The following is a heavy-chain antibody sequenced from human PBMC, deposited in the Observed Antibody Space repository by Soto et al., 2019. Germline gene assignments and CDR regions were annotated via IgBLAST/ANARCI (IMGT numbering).Heavy chain of an antibody. CDR2: IRGDGSSP. CDR1: GFTFSNFW. CDR3: VREIRQVLGSIRWFDP. J-gene: IGHJ5*02. D-gene: IGHD3-10*01. Sequence: EVQLVESGGGFVQPGGSLRLSCVASGFTFSNFWMHWVREVPGKGLMWVSRIRGDGSSPRYADSVEGRFTIFRDNAQNTLYLQMNSLRVDDTAVYYCVREIRQVLGSIRWFDPWGQGTLVTVSS. V-gene: IGHV3-74*01.